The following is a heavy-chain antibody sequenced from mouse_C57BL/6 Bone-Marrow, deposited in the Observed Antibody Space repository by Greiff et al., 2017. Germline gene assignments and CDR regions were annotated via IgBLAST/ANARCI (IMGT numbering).Heavy chain of an antibody. J-gene: IGHJ2*01. Sequence: VKLVESGPGLVQPSQSLSITCTVSGFSLTSYGVHWVRQSPGKGLEWLGVIWSGGSTDYNAAFISRLSISKDNSKSQVFFKMNSLQADDTAIYYCARNALRGYGYFDYWGQGTTRTVSS. CDR1: GFSLTSYG. CDR2: IWSGGST. CDR3: ARNALRGYGYFDY. D-gene: IGHD2-2*01. V-gene: IGHV2-2*01.